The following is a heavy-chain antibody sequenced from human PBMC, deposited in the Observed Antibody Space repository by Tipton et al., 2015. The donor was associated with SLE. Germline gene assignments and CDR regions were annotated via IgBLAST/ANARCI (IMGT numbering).Heavy chain of an antibody. D-gene: IGHD3-10*01. Sequence: LRLSCAASGFTFSSYEMNWVRQSPGKGLEWIGHVYHSGSTIYNPSLKSRVTISIDTSKKEFSLNLTYVTAADTAVYYCARGVTLDVWGQGTTVIVSS. J-gene: IGHJ6*02. CDR2: VYHSGST. CDR3: ARGVTLDV. CDR1: GFTFSSYE. V-gene: IGHV4-59*08.